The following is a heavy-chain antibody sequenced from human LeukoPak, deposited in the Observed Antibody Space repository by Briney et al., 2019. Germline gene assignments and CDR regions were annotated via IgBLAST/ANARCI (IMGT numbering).Heavy chain of an antibody. CDR3: AKYGYSSGWYDY. Sequence: PGGSLRLSCAASGFTFSSYAMSWVRQAPGKGLEWVLAISGSGGSTYYADSVKGRFTISRDNSKNTLYLQMNSLRAEDTAVYYCAKYGYSSGWYDYWGQGTLVTVSS. CDR2: ISGSGGST. J-gene: IGHJ4*02. CDR1: GFTFSSYA. D-gene: IGHD6-19*01. V-gene: IGHV3-23*01.